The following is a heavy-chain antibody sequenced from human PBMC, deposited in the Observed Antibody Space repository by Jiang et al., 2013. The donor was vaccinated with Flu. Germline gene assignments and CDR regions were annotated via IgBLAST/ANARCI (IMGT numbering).Heavy chain of an antibody. V-gene: IGHV2-70*11. CDR3: ARATIFGVVIPFDY. CDR2: IDWDDDK. J-gene: IGHJ4*02. Sequence: KPTQTLTLTCTFSGFSLSTSGMCVSWIRQPPGKALEWLARIDWDDDKYYSTSLKTRLTISKDTSKNQVVLTMTNMDPVDTATYYCARATIFGVVIPFDYWGQGTLVTVSS. CDR1: GFSLSTSGMC. D-gene: IGHD3-3*01.